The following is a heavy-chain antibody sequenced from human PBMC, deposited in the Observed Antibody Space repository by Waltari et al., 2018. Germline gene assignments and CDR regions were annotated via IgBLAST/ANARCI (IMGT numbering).Heavy chain of an antibody. Sequence: QVQLVESGGGVVQPGRSLRLSCAASGFTFSSYAMHWVRQAPGKGLEWVAVISYYGSNEYYADSVKGRFTISRDNSKNTLYLQMNSLRAEDTAVYYCARDQSTQMFTDFDYWGQGTLVTVSS. CDR2: ISYYGSNE. CDR1: GFTFSSYA. J-gene: IGHJ4*02. D-gene: IGHD3-10*02. V-gene: IGHV3-30-3*01. CDR3: ARDQSTQMFTDFDY.